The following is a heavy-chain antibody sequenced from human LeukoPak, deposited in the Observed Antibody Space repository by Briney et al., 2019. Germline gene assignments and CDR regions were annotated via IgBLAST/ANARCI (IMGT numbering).Heavy chain of an antibody. CDR2: ISAYNGNT. CDR3: ARVGRYSGYDWGNYYYYMDV. D-gene: IGHD5-12*01. CDR1: GYTFTSYG. J-gene: IGHJ6*03. Sequence: ASVKVSCKASGYTFTSYGISRVRQAPGQGLEWMGWISAYNGNTNYAQKLQGRVTMTTDTSTSTAYMELRSLRSDDTAVYYCARVGRYSGYDWGNYYYYMDVWGKGTTVTVSS. V-gene: IGHV1-18*01.